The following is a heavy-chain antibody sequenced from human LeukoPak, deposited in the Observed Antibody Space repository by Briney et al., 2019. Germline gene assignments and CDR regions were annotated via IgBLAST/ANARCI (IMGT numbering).Heavy chain of an antibody. D-gene: IGHD3-9*01. CDR2: ISYDGSNK. CDR3: AREVFSLGRVSDY. CDR1: GFTFSRYA. Sequence: PGGSLRLSCAASGFTFSRYAMHWVRQAPGKGLEWVAVISYDGSNKYYADSVKGRFTISRDNSKNTLYLQMNSLRAEDTAVYYCAREVFSLGRVSDYWGQGTLVTVSS. V-gene: IGHV3-30*01. J-gene: IGHJ4*02.